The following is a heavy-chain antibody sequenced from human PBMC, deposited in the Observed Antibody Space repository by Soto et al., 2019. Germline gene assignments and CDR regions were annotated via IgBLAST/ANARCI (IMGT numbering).Heavy chain of an antibody. CDR2: ISSSSSTI. CDR3: ASSMVGATRGTDY. V-gene: IGHV3-48*02. Sequence: GGSLRLSCAAPGFPFRSFSMNWVRQAPGEGLEWVSYISSSSSTIYYADSVKGRFTISRDNAKNSLYLQMNSLRDEDTAVYYCASSMVGATRGTDYWGQGTLVTVSS. D-gene: IGHD1-26*01. CDR1: GFPFRSFS. J-gene: IGHJ4*02.